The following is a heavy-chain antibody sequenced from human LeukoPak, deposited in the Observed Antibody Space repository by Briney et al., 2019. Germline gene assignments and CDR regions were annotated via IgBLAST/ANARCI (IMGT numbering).Heavy chain of an antibody. CDR2: ISGDGSVP. CDR3: ARYSSSTGGASYYLDY. CDR1: GFTLRNYW. Sequence: GGSLRLSCTASGFTLRNYWMHWVRQVPGKRLVWVSRISGDGSVPKYADSVQGRFTIPRDNAKNTLYLQIDSLRSEDTAVYYCARYSSSTGGASYYLDYWGHGTLVTVSS. D-gene: IGHD6-6*01. J-gene: IGHJ4*01. V-gene: IGHV3-74*01.